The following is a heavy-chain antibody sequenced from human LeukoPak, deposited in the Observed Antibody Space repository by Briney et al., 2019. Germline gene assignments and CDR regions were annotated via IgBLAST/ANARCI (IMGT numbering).Heavy chain of an antibody. Sequence: GEALKTSCKGSGYSFPSYLVGLVRQSPGKGLEWMVIIYPGYSDTRSSQSFQGQVTISADKSIRTAYLQWSSLEDSDTAIYYCARPPGYCDDRSGYYGAFDIWVQATMVTVCS. J-gene: IGHJ3*02. V-gene: IGHV5-51*01. D-gene: IGHD3-22*01. CDR3: ARPPGYCDDRSGYYGAFDI. CDR2: IYPGYSDT. CDR1: GYSFPSYL.